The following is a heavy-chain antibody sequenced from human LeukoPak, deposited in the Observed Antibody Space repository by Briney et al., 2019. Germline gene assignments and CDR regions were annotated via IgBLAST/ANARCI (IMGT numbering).Heavy chain of an antibody. Sequence: GVALRLSCAASGFTFRNYGMSWVRQAPGKGLDWVSGTIGSGDSKFYADPVKGRFTISRDNSRNTLYLHMNSLRVDDTAVYYCASLYNDYGDYWGQGALVTVSS. V-gene: IGHV3-23*01. CDR3: ASLYNDYGDY. D-gene: IGHD5-24*01. CDR2: TIGSGDSK. J-gene: IGHJ4*02. CDR1: GFTFRNYG.